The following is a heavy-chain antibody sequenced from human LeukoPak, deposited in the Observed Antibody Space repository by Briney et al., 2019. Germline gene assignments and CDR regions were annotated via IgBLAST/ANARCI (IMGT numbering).Heavy chain of an antibody. CDR2: INPNSGAT. V-gene: IGHV1-2*02. Sequence: ASVKVSCKASGYTFTAFYMHWVRQAPGQGLEWMGWINPNSGATNYAQKFQGRVTMTRDTSISTAYMELNSLRAEDTAVYYCAKDLCSTVVTPLCWYFDLWGRGTLVTVSS. D-gene: IGHD4-23*01. J-gene: IGHJ2*01. CDR1: GYTFTAFY. CDR3: AKDLCSTVVTPLCWYFDL.